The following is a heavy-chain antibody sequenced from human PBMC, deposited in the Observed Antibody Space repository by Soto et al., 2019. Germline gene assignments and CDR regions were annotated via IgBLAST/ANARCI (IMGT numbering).Heavy chain of an antibody. CDR1: GYTFTDYY. J-gene: IGHJ6*02. CDR3: ARDSGGAIVVVPAAYGMDV. Sequence: ASVKVSCKASGYTFTDYYMHWVRQAPGQGLEWMGWINLNSGGTQYAQNFQGWVAMTRDTSISTAYMEVSRLRSDDTAVYYCARDSGGAIVVVPAAYGMDVWGQGTTVTVSS. D-gene: IGHD2-2*01. V-gene: IGHV1-2*04. CDR2: INLNSGGT.